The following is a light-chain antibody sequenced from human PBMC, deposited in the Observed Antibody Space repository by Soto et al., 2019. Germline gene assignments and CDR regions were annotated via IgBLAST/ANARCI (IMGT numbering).Light chain of an antibody. CDR1: QSVSSNY. Sequence: ESVLTQSPGTQSLSPGERATLSCRASQSVSSNYLAWYQQKPGQAPRLLIYGASTRATGIPDRFSGSGSGTDFTLTISRLEPDDSAVYYCQQYGSSPTWTFGQGTKVEIK. CDR2: GAS. J-gene: IGKJ1*01. V-gene: IGKV3-20*01. CDR3: QQYGSSPTWT.